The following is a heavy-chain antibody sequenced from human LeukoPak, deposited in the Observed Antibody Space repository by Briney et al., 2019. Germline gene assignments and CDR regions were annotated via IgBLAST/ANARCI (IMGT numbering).Heavy chain of an antibody. CDR2: IRYDGSNK. D-gene: IGHD6-19*01. V-gene: IGHV3-30*02. CDR3: AGDKTTGGWYEFDY. J-gene: IGHJ4*02. CDR1: GFTFSSYG. Sequence: PGGSLRLSCAASGFTFSSYGMHWVRQAPGKGLEWVAFIRYDGSNKYYADSVKGRFTISRDNSKNTLYLQMNSLRAEDTAVYYCAGDKTTGGWYEFDYWGQGTLVTVSS.